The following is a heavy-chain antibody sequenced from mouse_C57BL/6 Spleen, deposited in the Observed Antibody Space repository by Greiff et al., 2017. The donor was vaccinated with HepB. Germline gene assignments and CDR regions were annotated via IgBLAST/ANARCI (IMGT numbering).Heavy chain of an antibody. Sequence: EVQLQQSGPELVKPGASVKISCKASGYTFTDYYMNWVKQSHGKSLEWIGDINPNNGGTSYNQKFKGKATLTVDKSSSTAYMELRSLTSEDSAGYYCARTPNGNYAMDYWGQGTSVTVSS. CDR1: GYTFTDYY. CDR3: ARTPNGNYAMDY. V-gene: IGHV1-26*01. D-gene: IGHD2-1*01. CDR2: INPNNGGT. J-gene: IGHJ4*01.